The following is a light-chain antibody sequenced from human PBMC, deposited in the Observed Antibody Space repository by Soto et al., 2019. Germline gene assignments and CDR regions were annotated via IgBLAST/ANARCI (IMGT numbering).Light chain of an antibody. CDR1: SSDVGGYNY. J-gene: IGLJ2*01. Sequence: QSALTQPPSASGSPGQSVTISCTGTSSDVGGYNYVSWYQQHPGKAPKLMIYDVSKRPSGVPDRSSGSKSGNTASLTVSGLQAEDEADYDCRSYSGSNNVVFGGGTKLTVL. V-gene: IGLV2-8*01. CDR3: RSYSGSNNVV. CDR2: DVS.